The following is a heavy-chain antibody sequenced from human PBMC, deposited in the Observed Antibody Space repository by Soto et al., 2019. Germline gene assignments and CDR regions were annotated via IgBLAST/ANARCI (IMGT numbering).Heavy chain of an antibody. Sequence: PGGSLRLSCAASGFTFSSYSMNWVRQAPGKGLEWVSSISSSSSYIYYADSVKGRFTISRDNAKNSLYLQMNSLRAEDTAVYYCARSPIAVADYYYFDYWGQGTLVTVSS. CDR1: GFTFSSYS. CDR3: ARSPIAVADYYYFDY. V-gene: IGHV3-21*01. J-gene: IGHJ4*02. D-gene: IGHD6-19*01. CDR2: ISSSSSYI.